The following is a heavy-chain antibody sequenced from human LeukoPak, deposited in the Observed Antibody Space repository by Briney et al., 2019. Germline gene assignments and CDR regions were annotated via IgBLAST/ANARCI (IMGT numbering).Heavy chain of an antibody. CDR3: ARDGSRGDDGFDI. CDR1: GGSISSGGYY. D-gene: IGHD5-12*01. Sequence: PSETLSLTCAVSGGSISSGGYYWGWIRQPPGKGLEWIGSIYYSGSTYYNPSLKSRVTISVDTSKNQFSLKLSSVTAADTAVYYCARDGSRGDDGFDIWGQGTMVTVSS. V-gene: IGHV4-39*07. CDR2: IYYSGST. J-gene: IGHJ3*02.